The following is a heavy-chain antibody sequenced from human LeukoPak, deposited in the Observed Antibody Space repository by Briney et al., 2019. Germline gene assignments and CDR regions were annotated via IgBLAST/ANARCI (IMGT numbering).Heavy chain of an antibody. CDR1: GGTFSSYA. Sequence: GASVKVSCKASGGTFSSYAISWVRQAPGQGLEWMGRIIPILGIANYAQKFQGRVTITADKSTSTAYMELSSLRSEDTAVYYCARHKDIVGISIGYLDYWGQGTLVTVSS. CDR3: ARHKDIVGISIGYLDY. V-gene: IGHV1-69*04. D-gene: IGHD2-15*01. J-gene: IGHJ4*02. CDR2: IIPILGIA.